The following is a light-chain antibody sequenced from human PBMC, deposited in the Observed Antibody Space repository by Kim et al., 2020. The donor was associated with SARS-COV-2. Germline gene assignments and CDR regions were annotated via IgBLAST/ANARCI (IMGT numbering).Light chain of an antibody. V-gene: IGLV3-1*01. CDR1: KVWYKH. Sequence: VSPGRTASITCSGEKVWYKHVYWYRQKPGQSPVLVFYHDNKRPSGIPERISGSKSGNRATLTISGTQAMDEADYYCQAWDSSTVVFGGGTQLTVL. CDR2: HDN. J-gene: IGLJ2*01. CDR3: QAWDSSTVV.